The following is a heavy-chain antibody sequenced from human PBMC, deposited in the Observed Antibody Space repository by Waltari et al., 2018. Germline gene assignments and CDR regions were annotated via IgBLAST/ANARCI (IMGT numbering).Heavy chain of an antibody. CDR3: AKDPTAPHLVGAGKTDY. CDR1: GFTFSSYA. J-gene: IGHJ4*02. CDR2: ISGSGGST. V-gene: IGHV3-23*04. Sequence: EVQLVESGGGLVQPGGSLRLSCAASGFTFSSYAMSWVRQAPGKGLEWVSAISGSGGSTYYADSVKGRFAISRDNSKNTLYLQMNSLRAVDTAVYYCAKDPTAPHLVGAGKTDYWGQGTLVTVSS. D-gene: IGHD3-3*01.